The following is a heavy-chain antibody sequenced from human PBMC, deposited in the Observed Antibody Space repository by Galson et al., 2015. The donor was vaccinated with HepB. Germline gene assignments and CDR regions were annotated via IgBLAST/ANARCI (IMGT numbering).Heavy chain of an antibody. J-gene: IGHJ5*02. Sequence: ISGDSVSSNSPAWNWIRQSPSRGLEWLGKTFYRSKWYHESAVSVRSRITFYPDTSKNQLSLQLKSVTPEDTAVYYCTRGILASGNDHWGQGTLVTVSS. CDR1: GDSVSSNSPA. CDR2: TFYRSKWYH. V-gene: IGHV6-1*01. CDR3: TRGILASGNDH. D-gene: IGHD6-13*01.